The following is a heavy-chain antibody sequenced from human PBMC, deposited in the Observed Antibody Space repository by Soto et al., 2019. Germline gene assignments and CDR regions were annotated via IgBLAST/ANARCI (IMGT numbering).Heavy chain of an antibody. V-gene: IGHV4-39*01. Sequence: QLQLQESGPGLVKPSETLTLTCTVSGGSISSSSYYWGWIRQPPGKGLEWIGSIYYSGSTYYNPSLKSRVTISVDTSKNQFSLKLSSVTAADTAVYYFATRGSSSLYGYWGQGTLVTVSS. J-gene: IGHJ4*02. D-gene: IGHD6-13*01. CDR3: ATRGSSSLYGY. CDR2: IYYSGST. CDR1: GGSISSSSYY.